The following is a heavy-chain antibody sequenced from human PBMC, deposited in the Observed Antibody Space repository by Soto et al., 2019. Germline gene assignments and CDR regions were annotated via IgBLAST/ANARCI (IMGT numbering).Heavy chain of an antibody. CDR2: ISWNSGSI. CDR3: AKDPDYYGSGSSFDY. D-gene: IGHD3-10*01. CDR1: GFTFDDYA. V-gene: IGHV3-9*01. J-gene: IGHJ4*02. Sequence: GGSLRLSCAASGFTFDDYAMHWVRQAPGKGLEWVSGISWNSGSIGYADSVKGRFTISRDNAKNSLYLQMNSLRAEDTALYYCAKDPDYYGSGSSFDYWGQGTLVTVSS.